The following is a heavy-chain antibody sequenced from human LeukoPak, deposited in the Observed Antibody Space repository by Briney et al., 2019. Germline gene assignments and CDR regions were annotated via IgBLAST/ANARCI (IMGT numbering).Heavy chain of an antibody. D-gene: IGHD2-15*01. CDR2: IYYSGST. V-gene: IGHV4-59*01. Sequence: SETLSLTCTVSGGSISSYYWSWIRQPPGKGLEWIGYIYYSGSTNYNPSLKSRVTISVDTSKNQFSLKLSSVTAADTAVYYCARDPTPEGYCSGGSCYSGAFDIWGQGTMVTVSS. J-gene: IGHJ3*02. CDR1: GGSISSYY. CDR3: ARDPTPEGYCSGGSCYSGAFDI.